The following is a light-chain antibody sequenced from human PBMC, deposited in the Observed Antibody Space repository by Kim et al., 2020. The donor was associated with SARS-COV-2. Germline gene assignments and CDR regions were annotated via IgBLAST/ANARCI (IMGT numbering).Light chain of an antibody. CDR3: SSRGSGGDQWV. V-gene: IGLV3-19*01. CDR1: SLRSLY. Sequence: SSELTQDPAVSVALGQTVRITCQGDSLRSLYASWYQQKPGQAPVLVIYGKDNRPSGIPDRFSGSSSGNIASLTITGAQAEDEADYYCSSRGSGGDQWVFGGGTQLTVL. J-gene: IGLJ3*02. CDR2: GKD.